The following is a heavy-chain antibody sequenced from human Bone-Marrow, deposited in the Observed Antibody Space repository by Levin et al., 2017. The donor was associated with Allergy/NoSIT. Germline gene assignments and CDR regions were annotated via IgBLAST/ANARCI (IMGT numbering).Heavy chain of an antibody. CDR1: RFTFSTYA. J-gene: IGHJ6*02. V-gene: IGHV3-30*18. CDR2: ISNDGNDK. Sequence: LSLTCAASRFTFSTYAMHWVRQAPGRGLEWVSFISNDGNDKYYSDSVKARFTISRDNSKNTLYLQMSSLRAEDSAVYYCAKGAPKYNYYLYYGLDVWGQGTTVTVSS. D-gene: IGHD1-1*01. CDR3: AKGAPKYNYYLYYGLDV.